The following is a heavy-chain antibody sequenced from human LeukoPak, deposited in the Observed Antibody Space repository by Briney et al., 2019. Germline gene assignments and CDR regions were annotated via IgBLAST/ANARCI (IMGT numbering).Heavy chain of an antibody. Sequence: SETLSLTCTVSGGSISSSSYYWGWIRQPPGKGLEWIGSIFYSGNTYYNASLKSRVTISVDTSKNHFSLKLSSVSSADTAVYYCARRSSGGGLFDYWGQGTLVSVSS. J-gene: IGHJ4*02. CDR2: IFYSGNT. CDR1: GGSISSSSYY. D-gene: IGHD3-22*01. V-gene: IGHV4-39*02. CDR3: ARRSSGGGLFDY.